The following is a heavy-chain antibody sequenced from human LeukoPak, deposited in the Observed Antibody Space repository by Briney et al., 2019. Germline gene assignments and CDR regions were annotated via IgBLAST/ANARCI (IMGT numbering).Heavy chain of an antibody. J-gene: IGHJ3*02. D-gene: IGHD5-12*01. CDR1: GYSFTSYW. CDR3: ARGHGGIVATTEYAFDI. V-gene: IGHV5-51*01. CDR2: IYPGDSDT. Sequence: GESLKISCKGFGYSFTSYWIGWVRQVPGKGLEWMGIIYPGDSDTRYSPSFQGQVTISADKSISTAYLQRSSLKASDTAMYYCARGHGGIVATTEYAFDIWGQGTMVTVSS.